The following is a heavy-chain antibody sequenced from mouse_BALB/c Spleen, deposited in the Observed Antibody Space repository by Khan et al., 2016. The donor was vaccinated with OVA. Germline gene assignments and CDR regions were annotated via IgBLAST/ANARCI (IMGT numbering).Heavy chain of an antibody. CDR2: ISSGGDYT. Sequence: EVELVESGGDLVKPGGSLKLSCAASGFTFSSYSMSWVRQTPDKRLEWVASISSGGDYTYYPDSVKGRFTISRDNAKNTRYLQMRDLKSEDTAMYYCAENLSGSFAYWGQGTLVTVSA. CDR1: GFTFSSYS. CDR3: AENLSGSFAY. J-gene: IGHJ3*01. D-gene: IGHD4-1*01. V-gene: IGHV5-6*01.